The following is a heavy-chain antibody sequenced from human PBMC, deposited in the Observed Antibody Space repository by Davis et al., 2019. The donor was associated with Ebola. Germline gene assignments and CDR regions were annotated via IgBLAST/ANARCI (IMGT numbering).Heavy chain of an antibody. Sequence: MPGGPLRLSCTVSDYSISSGYYWGWIRQPPGKGLGWIGTIYHSGSTYYNPSLESRVTISLDTSKNQFSLKLSSVTAADTAVYYCARGRYSYGYFDYWGQGTLVTVSP. CDR2: IYHSGST. V-gene: IGHV4-38-2*02. J-gene: IGHJ4*02. CDR3: ARGRYSYGYFDY. D-gene: IGHD5-18*01. CDR1: DYSISSGYY.